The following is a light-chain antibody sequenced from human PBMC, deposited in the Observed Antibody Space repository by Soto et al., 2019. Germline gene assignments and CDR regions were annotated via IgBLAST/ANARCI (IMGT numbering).Light chain of an antibody. CDR3: QQSNSLFAT. CDR1: QNINTF. V-gene: IGKV1-39*01. J-gene: IGKJ4*01. CDR2: AAS. Sequence: DIQMTQSPSSLSASIGDRVTITCRASQNINTFLNWYQQKPGKAPKLLIYAASSLQSGVSSRFSGSGSGTDFTLTISGLESEDFASYYCQQSNSLFATFGGGTKVEIK.